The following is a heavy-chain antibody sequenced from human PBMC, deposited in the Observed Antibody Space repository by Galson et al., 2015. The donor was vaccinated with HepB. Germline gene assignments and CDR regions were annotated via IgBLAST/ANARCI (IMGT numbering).Heavy chain of an antibody. J-gene: IGHJ6*02. CDR2: ISAYNGNT. CDR3: ARNPGIAAAGLYYYYGMDV. V-gene: IGHV1-18*04. D-gene: IGHD6-13*01. Sequence: SVKVSCKASGYTFTSYGISWVRQAPGQGLEWMGWISAYNGNTNYAQKLQGRVTMTTDTSTSTAYMELRSLRSDDTAVYYCARNPGIAAAGLYYYYGMDVWGQGTTVTASS. CDR1: GYTFTSYG.